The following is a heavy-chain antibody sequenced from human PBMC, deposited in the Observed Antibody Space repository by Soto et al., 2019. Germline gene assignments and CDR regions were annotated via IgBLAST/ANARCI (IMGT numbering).Heavy chain of an antibody. CDR1: GGSISSGGYY. D-gene: IGHD5-12*01. V-gene: IGHV4-31*03. J-gene: IGHJ4*02. CDR3: ARRRGGYDYYFDY. CDR2: IYYSGST. Sequence: QVQLQESGPGLVKPSQTLSLTCTVSGGSISSGGYYWSWIRQHPGKVLEWIGYIYYSGSTYYNPSLKSRVSISVDTSKNQFSLKLSSVTAADTAVYYCARRRGGYDYYFDYWGQGTLVTVSS.